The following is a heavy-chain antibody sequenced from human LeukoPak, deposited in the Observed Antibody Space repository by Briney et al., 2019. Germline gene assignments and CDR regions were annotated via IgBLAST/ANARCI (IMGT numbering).Heavy chain of an antibody. J-gene: IGHJ4*02. CDR2: IYTSGST. CDR3: AAGDYDILTGYYFDY. D-gene: IGHD3-9*01. V-gene: IGHV4-61*02. CDR1: GGSISSGSYY. Sequence: PSQTLSLTCTVSGGSISSGSYYWSWIRQPAGKGLEWIGRIYTSGSTNYNPSLKSRVTISVDTSKNQFSLKLSSVTAADTAVYYCAAGDYDILTGYYFDYWGQGTLVTVSS.